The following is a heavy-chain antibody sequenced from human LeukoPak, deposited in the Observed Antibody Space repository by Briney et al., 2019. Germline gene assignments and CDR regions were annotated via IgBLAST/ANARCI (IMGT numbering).Heavy chain of an antibody. CDR3: ARGGGLDA. CDR1: GFTFSSFA. V-gene: IGHV3-7*03. Sequence: GGSLRLSCAASGFTFSSFAINWARQAPGKGLEWVASINHNGNVNYYVDSVKGRFTISRDNAKNSLYLQMSNLRAEDTAVYFCARGGGLDAWGQGATVTVSS. CDR2: INHNGNVN. D-gene: IGHD3-16*01. J-gene: IGHJ6*02.